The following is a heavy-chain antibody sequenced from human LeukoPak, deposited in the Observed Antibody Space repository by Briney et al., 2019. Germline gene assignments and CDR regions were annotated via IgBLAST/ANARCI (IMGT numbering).Heavy chain of an antibody. CDR2: IYYSGST. V-gene: IGHV4-59*01. D-gene: IGHD4-17*01. CDR1: GGSISSYY. J-gene: IGHJ3*02. CDR3: ARGYGDYPLSCFDI. Sequence: PSETLSLTCTVSGGSISSYYWSWIRQPPGKGLEWIGYIYYSGSTNYNPSLKSRVTISVDTSKNQFSLKLSSVTAADTAVYYCARGYGDYPLSCFDIWGQGTMVTVSS.